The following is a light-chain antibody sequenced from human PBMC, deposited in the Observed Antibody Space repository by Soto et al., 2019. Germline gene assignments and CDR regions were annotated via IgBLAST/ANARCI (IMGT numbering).Light chain of an antibody. J-gene: IGLJ2*01. CDR3: STYTSRSTLV. Sequence: QSVLIQPPSVSGSPGQSVTISCTGTSSDVGSYDYVSWYQQYPGTVPKPMIYNVNTQPSGVPDRFSGSKSGNTASMTISSLLPEDEADYYCSTYTSRSTLVFGGGTKVTVL. CDR1: SSDVGSYDY. CDR2: NVN. V-gene: IGLV2-18*02.